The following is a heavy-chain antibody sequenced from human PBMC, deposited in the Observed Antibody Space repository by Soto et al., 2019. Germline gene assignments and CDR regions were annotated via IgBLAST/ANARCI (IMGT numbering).Heavy chain of an antibody. J-gene: IGHJ4*02. V-gene: IGHV5-51*01. CDR3: PRHPPDVTLMVDGDS. Sequence: PGESLKISWNGSGYSFTSYWIGWVRQMPGKGLEWMGIIYPGDSDTTYSPSFQGQVTISVDKSISTAYLQWSSLKASDTAMYYCPRHPPDVTLMVDGDSLGQGALVTVSS. CDR2: IYPGDSDT. D-gene: IGHD2-8*02. CDR1: GYSFTSYW.